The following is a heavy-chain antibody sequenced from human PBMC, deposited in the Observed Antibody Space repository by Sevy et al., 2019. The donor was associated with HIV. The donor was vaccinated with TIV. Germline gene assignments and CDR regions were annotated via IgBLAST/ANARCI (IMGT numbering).Heavy chain of an antibody. CDR3: ARHRPGLGATGPFDY. J-gene: IGHJ4*02. CDR1: GGSISSSSYY. V-gene: IGHV4-39*01. D-gene: IGHD1-26*01. CDR2: IYYSGST. Sequence: SETLSLTCTVSGGSISSSSYYWGWIRQPPGQGLEWIGSIYYSGSTYYNPSLKSRVTISVDTSKNQFSLKLSSVTAADTAVYYCARHRPGLGATGPFDYWGQGTLVTVSS.